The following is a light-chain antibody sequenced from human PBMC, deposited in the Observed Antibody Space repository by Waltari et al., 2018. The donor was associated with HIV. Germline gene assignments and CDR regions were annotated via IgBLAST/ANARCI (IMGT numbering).Light chain of an antibody. CDR3: AAWDDSLNVWV. CDR1: SSYIVRQA. Sequence: QSVLPQPHPACGTPGQMLTIPCSGASSYIVRQAVDWYQQLPGTAPKLLSYSNDQRPSGIPDRFSGSKSGTSASLAISGLQSEDEADYYCAAWDDSLNVWVFGGGTKLTVL. V-gene: IGLV1-44*01. J-gene: IGLJ3*02. CDR2: SND.